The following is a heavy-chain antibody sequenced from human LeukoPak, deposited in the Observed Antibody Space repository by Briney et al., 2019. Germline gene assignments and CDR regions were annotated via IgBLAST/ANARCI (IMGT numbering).Heavy chain of an antibody. Sequence: GGSLRLSCAASGFTFEADGMSWVRQAPGKGLEWVSGIIWNGDSTGYADSVKGRFTISRDNAKNALYLQMNSLRAEDTALYYCASAAAYYYYQYMDVWGKGTTVIVSS. CDR2: IIWNGDST. J-gene: IGHJ6*03. CDR1: GFTFEADG. D-gene: IGHD6-13*01. V-gene: IGHV3-20*04. CDR3: ASAAAYYYYQYMDV.